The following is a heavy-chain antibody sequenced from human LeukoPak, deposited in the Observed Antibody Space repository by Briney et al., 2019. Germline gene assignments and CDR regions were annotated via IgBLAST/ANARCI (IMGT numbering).Heavy chain of an antibody. CDR1: GFRIGDYA. Sequence: GRSLRLFCAASGFRIGDYAIHWVRQAPGKGLEWVAVVSYDGKNIYYADSLKGRFTIARDSSKNTVYLTMNNLTFEDTAMYYCARADDFSFWFDPWGQGTLVTVSS. J-gene: IGHJ5*02. CDR3: ARADDFSFWFDP. D-gene: IGHD3-3*01. CDR2: VSYDGKNI. V-gene: IGHV3-30*03.